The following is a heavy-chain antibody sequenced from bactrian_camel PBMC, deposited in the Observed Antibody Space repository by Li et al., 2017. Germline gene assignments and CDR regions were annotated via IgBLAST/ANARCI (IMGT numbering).Heavy chain of an antibody. Sequence: QVQLVESGGGSVQAGESLRLSCAASGYTYCSYDMSWYRQAPGKEREFVSAVDSDGSTVYADSVKGRFTISQDNAKNTVYLQMNSLKPEDTAMYYCKLDLPIRAVQDLGCPVYWGQGTQVTVS. CDR3: KLDLPIRAVQDLGCPVY. CDR1: GYTYCSYD. J-gene: IGHJ4*01. V-gene: IGHV3S53*01. D-gene: IGHD1*01. CDR2: VDSDGST.